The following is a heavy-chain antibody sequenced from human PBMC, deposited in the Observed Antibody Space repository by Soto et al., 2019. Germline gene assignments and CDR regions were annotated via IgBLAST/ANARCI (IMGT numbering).Heavy chain of an antibody. CDR1: GFTFSSYA. Sequence: HPGGSLRLSCAASGFTFSSYAMSWVRQAPGKGLEWVSAISGSGGSTYYADSVKGRFTISRDNSKNTLYLQMNSLRAEDTAVYYCAKGNDFWSGYSYYYYYYGMDVWGQGTTVTVSS. J-gene: IGHJ6*02. D-gene: IGHD3-3*01. CDR2: ISGSGGST. CDR3: AKGNDFWSGYSYYYYYYGMDV. V-gene: IGHV3-23*01.